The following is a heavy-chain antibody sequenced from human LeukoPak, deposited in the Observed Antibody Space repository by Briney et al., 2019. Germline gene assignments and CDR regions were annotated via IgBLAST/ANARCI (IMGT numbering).Heavy chain of an antibody. CDR2: ISAYNDNT. J-gene: IGHJ4*02. V-gene: IGHV1-18*01. Sequence: ASVKVSCKASGYTFTTYGIIWVRQAPGQRLEWMGWISAYNDNTNYAQKLQRRVTMTKDTSTSTAYMDLTSLNSDDTAVYFCARVAPGYSSIWYDYWGQGTLVTVSS. CDR3: ARVAPGYSSIWYDY. D-gene: IGHD6-13*01. CDR1: GYTFTTYG.